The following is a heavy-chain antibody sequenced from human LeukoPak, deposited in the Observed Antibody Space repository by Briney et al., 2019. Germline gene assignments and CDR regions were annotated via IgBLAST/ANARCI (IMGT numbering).Heavy chain of an antibody. CDR2: INHSGST. Sequence: SETLSLTCAVYGGSFSGYYWSWIRQPPGKGLEWIGEINHSGSTNYNPSLKSRVTISVDTSKNQFSLKLSSVTAADTAVYYCARGPSDTGRYYFDYWGQGTLVTVSS. CDR3: ARGPSDTGRYYFDY. V-gene: IGHV4-34*01. CDR1: GGSFSGYY. J-gene: IGHJ4*02. D-gene: IGHD7-27*01.